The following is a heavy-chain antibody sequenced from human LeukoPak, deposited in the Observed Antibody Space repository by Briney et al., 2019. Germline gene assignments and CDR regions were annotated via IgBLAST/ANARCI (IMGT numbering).Heavy chain of an antibody. D-gene: IGHD3-22*01. CDR3: AKDRGGYYDSSGTSTRY. J-gene: IGHJ4*02. CDR1: GFTFSSYA. Sequence: GGSLRLSCAASGFTFSSYAMHWVRQAPGKGLERVADISYDGSNKYYADSVKGRFTISRDNSKNTLYLQMNSLRAEDTAVYYCAKDRGGYYDSSGTSTRYWGQGTLVTVSS. CDR2: ISYDGSNK. V-gene: IGHV3-30-3*01.